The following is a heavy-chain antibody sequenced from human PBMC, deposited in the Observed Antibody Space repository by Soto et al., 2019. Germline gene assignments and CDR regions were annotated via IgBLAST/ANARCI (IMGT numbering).Heavy chain of an antibody. Sequence: PGGSLRLSCAGTGFTFRGYDMHWVRQAPGKGLEWVAVISKDGSNKYYADSVKGRFNISRDNSKNTLYLQMNSLGAEDTAVYYCAKDDPQDYDSSGYYPDAFDIWGQGTMVTVSS. V-gene: IGHV3-30*18. D-gene: IGHD3-22*01. CDR2: ISKDGSNK. J-gene: IGHJ3*02. CDR1: GFTFRGYD. CDR3: AKDDPQDYDSSGYYPDAFDI.